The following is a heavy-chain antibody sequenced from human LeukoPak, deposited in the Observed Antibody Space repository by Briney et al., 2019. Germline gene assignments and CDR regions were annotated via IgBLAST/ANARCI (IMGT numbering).Heavy chain of an antibody. CDR2: IRSKTYGGTT. V-gene: IGHV3-49*03. J-gene: IGHJ4*02. Sequence: PGGSLRLSCTASGFTFGDYAMSWFRQAPGKGLEWVGFIRSKTYGGTTEYAASVKGRFTISRDDSKSIASLQMNSLKTEDTAVYYCTRLSPIYPMVRGVIMSPYFDYWGQGTLVTVSS. CDR3: TRLSPIYPMVRGVIMSPYFDY. D-gene: IGHD3-10*01. CDR1: GFTFGDYA.